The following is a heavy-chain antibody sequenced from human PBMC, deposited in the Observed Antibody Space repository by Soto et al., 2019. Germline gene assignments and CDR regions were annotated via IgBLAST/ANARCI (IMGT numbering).Heavy chain of an antibody. J-gene: IGHJ6*02. V-gene: IGHV1-46*01. Sequence: SSVKLSCKASGYTFTSYYMHWVRHAPGQGLEWMGIINPSGGSTSYAQKFQGRVTMTRDTSTSTVYMELSSLRSEDTAVYYCARGGISYYYGMDVWGQGTTVTVSS. CDR2: INPSGGST. CDR3: ARGGISYYYGMDV. CDR1: GYTFTSYY. D-gene: IGHD2-15*01.